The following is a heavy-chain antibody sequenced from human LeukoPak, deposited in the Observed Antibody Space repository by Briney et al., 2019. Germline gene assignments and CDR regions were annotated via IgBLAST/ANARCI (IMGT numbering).Heavy chain of an antibody. CDR1: GYSFTSYW. V-gene: IGHV5-10-1*01. J-gene: IGHJ6*02. CDR3: ARGPAVVPAAPYYYYGMDV. Sequence: GESLKISCKASGYSFTSYWIGWVRQMPGKGLEWMGRIDPSDSYTNYSPSFQGHVTISADKSISTAYLQWSSLKASDTAMYYCARGPAVVPAAPYYYYGMDVWGQGTTVTVSS. D-gene: IGHD2-2*01. CDR2: IDPSDSYT.